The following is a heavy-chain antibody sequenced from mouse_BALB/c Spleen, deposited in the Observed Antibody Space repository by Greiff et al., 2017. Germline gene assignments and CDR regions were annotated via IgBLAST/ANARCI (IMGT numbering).Heavy chain of an antibody. J-gene: IGHJ1*01. CDR1: GYTFSSYW. Sequence: VQLQQSGAELMKPGASVKISCKATGYTFSSYWIEWVKQRPGHGLEWIGEILPGSGSTNYNEKFKGKATFTADTSSNTAYMQLSSLTSEDSAVYYCASTVVDWYFDVWGAGTTVTVSS. V-gene: IGHV1-9*01. D-gene: IGHD1-1*01. CDR3: ASTVVDWYFDV. CDR2: ILPGSGST.